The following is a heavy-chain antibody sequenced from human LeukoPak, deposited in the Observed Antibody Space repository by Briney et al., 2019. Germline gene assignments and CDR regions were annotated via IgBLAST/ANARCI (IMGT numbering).Heavy chain of an antibody. CDR3: ARGVPSTISGWFFDL. D-gene: IGHD2-2*01. J-gene: IGHJ2*01. CDR1: GFIFSNYN. CDR2: ISSRGTV. V-gene: IGHV3-48*01. Sequence: GGSLRLSCVGSGFIFSNYNMNWVRQAPGKGLEWISYISSRGTVSYADSVEGRFAISRDNAKNSLYLQMNSLRVEDRAVYFCARGVPSTISGWFFDLWGRGTLVTVSS.